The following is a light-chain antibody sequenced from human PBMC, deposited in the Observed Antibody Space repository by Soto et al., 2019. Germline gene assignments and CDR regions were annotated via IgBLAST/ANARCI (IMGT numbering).Light chain of an antibody. CDR2: NTY. Sequence: QTVVTQEPSFSVSPGGTVTLTCGLSSGSVSTSYYPSWYQQTPGQAPRTLIYNTYTRSSGVPDRFSASILGDKAALTITGAQADDESDYYCAAWDGSLNNVLFGGGTKLTVL. J-gene: IGLJ2*01. CDR3: AAWDGSLNNVL. V-gene: IGLV8-61*01. CDR1: SGSVSTSYY.